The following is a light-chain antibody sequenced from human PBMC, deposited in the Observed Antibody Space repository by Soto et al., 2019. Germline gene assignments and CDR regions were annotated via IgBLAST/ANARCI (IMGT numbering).Light chain of an antibody. CDR2: GAS. V-gene: IGKV3-15*01. CDR3: QQYNDRPRT. CDR1: QFVSTN. Sequence: ELVMTQSPDTLSVSPGERATLSCRASQFVSTNLAWYQQRPGQAPRLLIYGASTRAIGVPARFSGSGSGTEFTLTITSLQSEDFAVYYFQQYNDRPRTFGQGTKVDIK. J-gene: IGKJ1*01.